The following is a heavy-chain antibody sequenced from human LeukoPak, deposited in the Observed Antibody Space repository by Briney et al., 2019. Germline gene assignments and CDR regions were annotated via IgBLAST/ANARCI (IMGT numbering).Heavy chain of an antibody. CDR1: GFPVSANY. CDR2: IHSDGST. CDR3: SREGWEELGHYFDY. J-gene: IGHJ4*02. Sequence: GGSLRLSCAASGFPVSANYMTWVRQAPQRGLEWVSTIHSDGSTYYVVSVKGRFIVSRDISQNTVYLEMNSLRAEDAAVYYCSREGWEELGHYFDYWGQGTVVTVSS. V-gene: IGHV3-53*01. D-gene: IGHD1-26*01.